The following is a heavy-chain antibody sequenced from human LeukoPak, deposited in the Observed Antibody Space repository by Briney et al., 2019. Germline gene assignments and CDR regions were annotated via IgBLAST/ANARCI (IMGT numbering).Heavy chain of an antibody. CDR1: GFTFSNYW. Sequence: PGGSLRLSCAASGFTFSNYWMSWVRQAPGQGLEWVANIKQDGSEKYYVDSVKGRFTISRDNAKNSLYLQMNSLRAEDTAVYYCATHVFVNIDAFDIWGQGTMVTVSS. CDR2: IKQDGSEK. CDR3: ATHVFVNIDAFDI. D-gene: IGHD3-10*01. V-gene: IGHV3-7*01. J-gene: IGHJ3*02.